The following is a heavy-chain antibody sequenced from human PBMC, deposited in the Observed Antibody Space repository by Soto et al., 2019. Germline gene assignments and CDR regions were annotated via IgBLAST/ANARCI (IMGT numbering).Heavy chain of an antibody. Sequence: SETLSLTCNMSGDSYSISTYSWSWIRQPPGKALQWIGFIYQSGVTSYNPSLASRVSISLDRSNNQCSLKLKPVTAADTAVYFCAGMPYTSGLRFDPWGPGTLVTVFS. CDR2: IYQSGVT. CDR3: AGMPYTSGLRFDP. CDR1: GDSYSISTYS. V-gene: IGHV4-30-2*01. D-gene: IGHD6-19*01. J-gene: IGHJ5*02.